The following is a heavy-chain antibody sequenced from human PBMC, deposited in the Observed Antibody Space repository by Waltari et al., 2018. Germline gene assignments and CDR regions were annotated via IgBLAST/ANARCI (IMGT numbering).Heavy chain of an antibody. CDR2: IYYSRST. Sequence: QVQLQESGPGLVKPSETLSLTCTVSGGSISSHYWSWIRQPPGKGLEWIGYIYYSRSTNYNPSLKSRVTISVDTSKNQFSLKLSSVTAADTAVYYCARDRSSGWFFDYWGQGTLVTVSS. V-gene: IGHV4-59*11. D-gene: IGHD6-19*01. CDR1: GGSISSHY. J-gene: IGHJ4*02. CDR3: ARDRSSGWFFDY.